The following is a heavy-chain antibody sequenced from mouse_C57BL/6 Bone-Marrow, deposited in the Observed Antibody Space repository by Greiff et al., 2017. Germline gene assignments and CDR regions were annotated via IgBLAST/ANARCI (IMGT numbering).Heavy chain of an antibody. D-gene: IGHD2-4*01. J-gene: IGHJ3*01. CDR2: IYPGSGNT. V-gene: IGHV1-66*01. Sequence: QVQLQQSGPELVKPGASVKISCKASGYSFTSYYIHWVKQRPGQGLEWIGWIYPGSGNTKYNEKFKGKAPLTADTCSSTAYMQLSSLTSEDSAVYYCARGGLRAWFAYWGQGTLVTVSA. CDR3: ARGGLRAWFAY. CDR1: GYSFTSYY.